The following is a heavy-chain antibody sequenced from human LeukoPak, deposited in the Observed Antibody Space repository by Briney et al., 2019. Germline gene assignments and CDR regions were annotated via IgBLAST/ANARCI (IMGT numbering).Heavy chain of an antibody. CDR1: GFTFSSYA. D-gene: IGHD5-18*01. J-gene: IGHJ4*02. CDR2: ISGMVGST. V-gene: IGHV3-23*01. CDR3: AKGPEYSYGLDYFDY. Sequence: PAGSLRLSCAASGFTFSSYAMSWVRQAPGKGREWASAISGMVGSTYYADSVQGRFTISRDNSKNTLYLQMNSLRAEDTAVYYCAKGPEYSYGLDYFDYWGQGTLVTVSS.